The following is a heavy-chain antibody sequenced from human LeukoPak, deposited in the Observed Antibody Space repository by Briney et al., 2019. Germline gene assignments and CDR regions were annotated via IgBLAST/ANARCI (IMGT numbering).Heavy chain of an antibody. J-gene: IGHJ6*03. CDR3: ARDADSSGWYEDRYFYYMDV. Sequence: GASVKVSCKAFGYTFSDDYMHWVRQAPGQGLEWMGRINPNSGGTNYAQKFQGRVTMITDTSITTAYMELSRLRSGDTAVYYCARDADSSGWYEDRYFYYMDVWGKGTTVTVSS. CDR1: GYTFSDDY. CDR2: INPNSGGT. D-gene: IGHD6-19*01. V-gene: IGHV1-2*06.